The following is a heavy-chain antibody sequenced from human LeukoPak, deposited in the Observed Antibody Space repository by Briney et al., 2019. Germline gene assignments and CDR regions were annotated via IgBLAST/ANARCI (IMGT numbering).Heavy chain of an antibody. CDR3: ARGSRWLQFDAFDI. J-gene: IGHJ3*02. CDR1: GFTFSSYA. V-gene: IGHV3-23*01. CDR2: INDRGDHT. D-gene: IGHD5-24*01. Sequence: GGSLRLSCAASGFTFSSYAMTWVRQPPGKGLEWVSAINDRGDHTYYTDSVRGRFTISRDHSKNTLYLQMNSLRAEDTAVYYCARGSRWLQFDAFDIWGQGTMVTVSS.